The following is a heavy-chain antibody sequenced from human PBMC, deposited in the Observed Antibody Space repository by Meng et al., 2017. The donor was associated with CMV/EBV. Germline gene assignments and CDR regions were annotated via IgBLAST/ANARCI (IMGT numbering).Heavy chain of an antibody. Sequence: AETLSPTCTVSGGSISSYYWSWIRQPPGKGLEWIGYIYYSGSTNYNPSLKSRVTISVDTSKNQFSLKLSSVTAADTAVYYCARVYDFWSGYYFDYWGQGTLVTVSS. J-gene: IGHJ4*02. CDR3: ARVYDFWSGYYFDY. D-gene: IGHD3-3*01. CDR2: IYYSGST. V-gene: IGHV4-59*01. CDR1: GGSISSYY.